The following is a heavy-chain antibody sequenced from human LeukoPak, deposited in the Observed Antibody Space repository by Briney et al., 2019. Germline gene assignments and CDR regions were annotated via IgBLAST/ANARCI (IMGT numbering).Heavy chain of an antibody. V-gene: IGHV3-48*02. CDR1: GFTFSTCS. J-gene: IGHJ4*02. CDR2: ISSNSNTI. D-gene: IGHD3-10*01. CDR3: ARNHYYGSGSLAN. Sequence: PGGSLRLSCAASGFTFSTCSMNWVRQTPGKGLEWVSYISSNSNTIYYADSVKGRFTISRDNAENSLYLQMNSLRDEDTALYYCARNHYYGSGSLANWGQGTLVTVSS.